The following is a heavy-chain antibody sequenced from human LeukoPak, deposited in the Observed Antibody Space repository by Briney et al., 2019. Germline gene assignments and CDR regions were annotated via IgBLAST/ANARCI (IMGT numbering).Heavy chain of an antibody. J-gene: IGHJ5*02. CDR1: GYSIISDYF. Sequence: SETLSLTCTVSGYSIISDYFWGWIRQPPGKGLEWIGYIYYTGSIYYNPSLKSRVTMSVDTSKNQFSLKLSSVTAVDTAVYYCTREVRSAWASFDPWGQGTLVIVSS. CDR3: TREVRSAWASFDP. CDR2: IYYTGSI. V-gene: IGHV4-28*03. D-gene: IGHD1-26*01.